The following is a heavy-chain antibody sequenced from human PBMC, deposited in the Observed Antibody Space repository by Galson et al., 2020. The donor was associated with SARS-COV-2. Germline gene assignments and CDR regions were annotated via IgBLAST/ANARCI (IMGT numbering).Heavy chain of an antibody. V-gene: IGHV3-30-3*01. CDR3: ARARDGYNHFDY. Sequence: QAGGSLRLSCAASGFTFSNYAMHWVRQAPGKGLEWVAVISYDAFNTYYADSVKGRLTISRDDSKNTLFLQMNSLKSDDTAVYYCARARDGYNHFDYWGQGTLVTVFS. J-gene: IGHJ4*02. D-gene: IGHD5-12*01. CDR2: ISYDAFNT. CDR1: GFTFSNYA.